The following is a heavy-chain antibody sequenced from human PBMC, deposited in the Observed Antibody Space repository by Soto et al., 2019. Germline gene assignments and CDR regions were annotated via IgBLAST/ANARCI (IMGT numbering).Heavy chain of an antibody. CDR2: ISYDGSNK. Sequence: VQLVETGGGLIQPGGSLRLSCAASGFTFSSYAMHWVRQAPGKGLEWVAVISYDGSNKYYADSVKGRFTISRDNSKNTLYLQMNSLRAEDTAVYYCARDPGGGSRYDYWGQGALVTVSS. CDR3: ARDPGGGSRYDY. D-gene: IGHD2-15*01. J-gene: IGHJ4*02. V-gene: IGHV3-30-3*01. CDR1: GFTFSSYA.